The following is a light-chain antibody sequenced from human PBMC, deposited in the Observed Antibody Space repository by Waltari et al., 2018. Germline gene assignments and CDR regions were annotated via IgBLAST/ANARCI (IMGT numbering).Light chain of an antibody. CDR1: QSISKW. CDR3: QQFNNVPFT. CDR2: KAS. V-gene: IGKV1-5*03. J-gene: IGKJ3*01. Sequence: DVQMTQSPSTLSASVGDRVTITCRASQSISKWMAWSQQKPGKAPKLLIYKASGLESGVPSRFSGSGSGAEFTLTINGLQPDDFATYYCQQFNNVPFTFGPGTKVDIK.